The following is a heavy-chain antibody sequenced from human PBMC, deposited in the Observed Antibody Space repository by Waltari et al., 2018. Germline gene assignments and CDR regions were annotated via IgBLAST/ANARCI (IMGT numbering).Heavy chain of an antibody. CDR1: GFTFSSYP. Sequence: EVQLAESGGGLVQPGGSLRPSCAASGFTFSSYPMNWVRQAPGKGLEWISYITSNGHVYYAASVRGRFTISRDNAKNSLYLQMDSLRVEDTAVYYCVKVGRDYWGQGTLVTVSS. D-gene: IGHD2-15*01. CDR2: ITSNGHV. CDR3: VKVGRDY. J-gene: IGHJ4*02. V-gene: IGHV3-48*01.